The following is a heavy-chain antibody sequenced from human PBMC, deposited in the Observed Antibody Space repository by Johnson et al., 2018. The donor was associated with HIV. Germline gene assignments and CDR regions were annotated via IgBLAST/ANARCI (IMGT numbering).Heavy chain of an antibody. J-gene: IGHJ3*02. D-gene: IGHD3-10*01. CDR2: IYSGGST. CDR3: ARVGYGVLLWFGVDDAFDI. Sequence: QMLLVESGGGVVQRGGSLRLSCVASGFTFSSYGMHWVRQAPGKGLEWVSVIYSGGSTYYADSVKGRFTISRDNSKNTLYLQMNSLRAEDTAVYYCARVGYGVLLWFGVDDAFDIWGQGTMVTVSS. V-gene: IGHV3-NL1*01. CDR1: GFTFSSYG.